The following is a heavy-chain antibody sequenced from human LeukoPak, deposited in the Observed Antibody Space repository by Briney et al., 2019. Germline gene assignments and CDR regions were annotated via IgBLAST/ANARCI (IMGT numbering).Heavy chain of an antibody. Sequence: GSSVRVCGKAAGRIYSSYAISWVGEAPGQGREWMGGIIPTLGTANNAQKLQPRVTGTADEATSTAYMDVSSRRSEDTAVYYCARPQTQNIGFGELLYGSLDYWGQGTLVTVSS. CDR3: ARPQTQNIGFGELLYGSLDY. J-gene: IGHJ4*02. D-gene: IGHD3-10*01. CDR2: IIPTLGTA. CDR1: GRIYSSYA. V-gene: IGHV1-69*01.